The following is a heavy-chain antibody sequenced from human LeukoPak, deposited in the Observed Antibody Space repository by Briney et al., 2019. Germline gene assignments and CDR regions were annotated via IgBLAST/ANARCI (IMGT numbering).Heavy chain of an antibody. CDR2: INHSGST. CDR1: GGSFSGYS. D-gene: IGHD3-10*01. J-gene: IGHJ5*02. V-gene: IGHV4-34*01. Sequence: SETLSLTCAVYGGSFSGYSWTWIRQPPGKGLEWIGEINHSGSTNYNPSLKSRVTISVDTSKNQFSLKLSSVTAADTAVYYCARAGGYGSGNSAWGQGTLVTVSS. CDR3: ARAGGYGSGNSA.